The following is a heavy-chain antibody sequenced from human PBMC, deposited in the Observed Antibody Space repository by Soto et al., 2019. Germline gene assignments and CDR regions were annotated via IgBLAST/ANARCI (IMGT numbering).Heavy chain of an antibody. CDR1: GHSFTSYW. CDR3: ARPIAVAGQYGMDV. V-gene: IGHV5-51*01. Sequence: PGESLKISCKGSGHSFTSYWIAWVRQMPGKGLEWMGIIYPDDSDTRYSPSFQGQDTISADKSISTAYLQWSSLKASDTAMYYCARPIAVAGQYGMDVWGQGTTVTVSS. J-gene: IGHJ6*02. D-gene: IGHD6-19*01. CDR2: IYPDDSDT.